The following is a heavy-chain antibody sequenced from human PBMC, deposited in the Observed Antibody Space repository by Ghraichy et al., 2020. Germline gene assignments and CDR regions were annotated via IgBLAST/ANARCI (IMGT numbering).Heavy chain of an antibody. CDR1: GITFSTYI. CDR3: ARGGCSDTSCLDY. CDR2: INSDASGT. D-gene: IGHD2-2*01. V-gene: IGHV3-74*01. Sequence: LSLTCAASGITFSTYIMHWVRQAPGKGLLWVSRINSDASGTDYADSVKGRFTISRDNTKNTLYLQMNSLRAEDTAVYFCARGGCSDTSCLDYWGQGTLVTVSS. J-gene: IGHJ4*02.